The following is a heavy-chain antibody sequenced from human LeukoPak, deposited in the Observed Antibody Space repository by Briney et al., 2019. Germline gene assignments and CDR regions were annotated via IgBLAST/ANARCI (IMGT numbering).Heavy chain of an antibody. Sequence: GGSLRLSCAASGFTFSSYSMNWVRQAPGKGLEWVSSISSSSSYIYYADSVKGRFTISRDNAKNSLYLQMNSLRAEDTAVYYCAKVGSWGGWYQNYYGMDVWGQGTTVTVSS. CDR1: GFTFSSYS. CDR2: ISSSSSYI. J-gene: IGHJ6*02. D-gene: IGHD6-19*01. V-gene: IGHV3-21*01. CDR3: AKVGSWGGWYQNYYGMDV.